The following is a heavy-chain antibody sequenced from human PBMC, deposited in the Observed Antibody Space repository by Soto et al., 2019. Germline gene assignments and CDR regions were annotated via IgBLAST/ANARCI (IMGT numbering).Heavy chain of an antibody. J-gene: IGHJ4*02. CDR2: ISYSGRT. CDR1: RGSVSSPSYY. Sequence: SETLSLTCTVSRGSVSSPSYYWSWIRQPPGKGLEWIGYISYSGRTNYNPSLRSRVTMSSDTSKNQFSLKVTSVTAADTAVYYCARVEFFMSGYPKKWFDFWGQGALVTVFS. V-gene: IGHV4-61*01. CDR3: ARVEFFMSGYPKKWFDF. D-gene: IGHD3-3*01.